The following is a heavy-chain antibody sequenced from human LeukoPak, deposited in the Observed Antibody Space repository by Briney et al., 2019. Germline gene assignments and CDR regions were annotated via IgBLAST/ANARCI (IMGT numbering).Heavy chain of an antibody. J-gene: IGHJ4*02. CDR3: SRFSSVAAQY. D-gene: IGHD6-6*01. Sequence: PGGSLRLSCATSGFTFSDYAMNWVRQAPGKGLEWVSYISSTSNTIYYADSVKGRFTISRDNAKNSLYLQMNSLRAEDTAVYYYSRFSSVAAQYWGQGTLVTVSS. CDR1: GFTFSDYA. V-gene: IGHV3-48*01. CDR2: ISSTSNTI.